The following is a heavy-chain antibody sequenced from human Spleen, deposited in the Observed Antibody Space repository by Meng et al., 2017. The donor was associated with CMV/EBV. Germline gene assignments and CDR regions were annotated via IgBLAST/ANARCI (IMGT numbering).Heavy chain of an antibody. V-gene: IGHV1-8*03. Sequence: ASVKVSCKASGYTFTSYDINWVRQATGQGLEWMGWMNPNSGNTGYAQKFQGRVTITRNTSISTAYMELSSLRSEDTAVYYCARELRIVVVPAATRRGFDPWGQGTLVTVSS. CDR2: MNPNSGNT. CDR1: GYTFTSYD. CDR3: ARELRIVVVPAATRRGFDP. D-gene: IGHD2-2*01. J-gene: IGHJ5*02.